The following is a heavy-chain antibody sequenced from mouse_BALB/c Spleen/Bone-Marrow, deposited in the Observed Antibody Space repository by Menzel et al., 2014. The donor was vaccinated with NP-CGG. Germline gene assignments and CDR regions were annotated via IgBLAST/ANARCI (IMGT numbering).Heavy chain of an antibody. Sequence: VMLVESGADLVKPGASVKLSCKASGYTFISFDINWVRQRPEQGLEWIGWIFPGDGTTKYNEKFKGKATLTTDKSSNTAYMQLNRLTSEDSAVYFCAREVYFGRGYFDYWGQGATLTVSS. D-gene: IGHD3-1*01. CDR2: IFPGDGTT. J-gene: IGHJ2*01. CDR3: AREVYFGRGYFDY. CDR1: GYTFISFD. V-gene: IGHV1-85*01.